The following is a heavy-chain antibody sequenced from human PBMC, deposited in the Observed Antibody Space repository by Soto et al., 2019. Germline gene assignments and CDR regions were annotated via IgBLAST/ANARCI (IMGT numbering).Heavy chain of an antibody. CDR2: INSNGGST. CDR1: GFTFSSYA. J-gene: IGHJ4*02. Sequence: GGSLRLSCAASGFTFSSYAMHWVRQAPGKGLEYVSAINSNGGSTYYANSVKGRFTISRDNSKNTLYLQMGSLRAEDMAVYYCARRDGYNFDYWGQGTLVTVSS. D-gene: IGHD5-12*01. CDR3: ARRDGYNFDY. V-gene: IGHV3-64*01.